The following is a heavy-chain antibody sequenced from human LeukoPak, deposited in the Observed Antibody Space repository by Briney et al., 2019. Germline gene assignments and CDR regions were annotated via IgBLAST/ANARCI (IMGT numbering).Heavy chain of an antibody. CDR3: ARTARYCSSTSCYVDLDY. CDR2: ISAYNGNT. CDR1: GYTFTSYG. D-gene: IGHD2-2*01. Sequence: GASVKVSCKASGYTFTSYGISWVRQAPGQGLEWMGWISAYNGNTNYAQKLQGRVTMTSDTSTSTAYMELRSLRSDDTAVYYCARTARYCSSTSCYVDLDYWGQGTLVTVSS. J-gene: IGHJ4*02. V-gene: IGHV1-18*01.